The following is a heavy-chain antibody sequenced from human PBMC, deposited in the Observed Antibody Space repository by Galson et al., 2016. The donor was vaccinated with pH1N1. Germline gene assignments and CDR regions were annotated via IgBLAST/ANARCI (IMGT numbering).Heavy chain of an antibody. Sequence: ETLSLTCSVSDGSFTSSGYSWGWIRQSPGKGLEWIGNIYFGGKTYYNPSLKSRVTISVDKSKNQFSLKLSSVTAADTAVYYCPRVYGGSDGCYERFDNWGQGTLVTVSS. V-gene: IGHV4-39*01. CDR1: DGSFTSSGYS. D-gene: IGHD2-21*02. J-gene: IGHJ4*02. CDR3: PRVYGGSDGCYERFDN. CDR2: IYFGGKT.